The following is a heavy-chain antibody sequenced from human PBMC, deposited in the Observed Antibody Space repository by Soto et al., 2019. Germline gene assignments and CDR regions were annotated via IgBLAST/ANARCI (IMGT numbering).Heavy chain of an antibody. Sequence: EVQLMESGGGLVQPGGSLRLSCAASGFTFSSYRMTWVRQAPGKGLEWVANIHQGGSEKYYVDSVKGRFTISRDNVKNSLYLQMNNLRAEDTAVYKCARWNYGMDVWGQGTTVTVS. J-gene: IGHJ6*02. CDR2: IHQGGSEK. CDR3: ARWNYGMDV. V-gene: IGHV3-7*03. CDR1: GFTFSSYR.